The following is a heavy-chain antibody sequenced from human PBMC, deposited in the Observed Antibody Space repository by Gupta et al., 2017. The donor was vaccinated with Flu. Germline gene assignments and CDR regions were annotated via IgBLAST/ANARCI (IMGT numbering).Heavy chain of an antibody. D-gene: IGHD5-18*01. J-gene: IGHJ4*01. Sequence: EVQLLESGGGLAQPGGSLRLSCVASGFTFGNYAMDWVRKAPGKGLEWVAAISIASATYYASSVQGRFIISRGNSKNTVYLQMSGLTAEDTAVYYCTKDTSYALDHWGQGTRVSVSP. CDR3: TKDTSYALDH. CDR2: ISIASAT. V-gene: IGHV3-23*01. CDR1: GFTFGNYA.